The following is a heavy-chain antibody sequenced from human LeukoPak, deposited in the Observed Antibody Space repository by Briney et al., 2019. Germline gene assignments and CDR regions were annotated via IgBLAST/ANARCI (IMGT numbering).Heavy chain of an antibody. V-gene: IGHV3-23*01. CDR1: GFTFSSYA. CDR3: AKVGSGWYFDC. J-gene: IGHJ4*02. D-gene: IGHD6-19*01. Sequence: GGSLRLSCAVSGFTFSSYAMSWVRHPPGKWLGWVSAFRGCGGRTTYADSVKERLTIPRNNPEHTPYLRITSQRAEHTAVYYFAKVGSGWYFDCWGQGSLVTV. CDR2: FRGCGGRT.